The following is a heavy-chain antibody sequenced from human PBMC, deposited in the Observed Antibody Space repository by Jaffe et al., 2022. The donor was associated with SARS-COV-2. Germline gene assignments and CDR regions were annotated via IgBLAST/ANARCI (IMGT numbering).Heavy chain of an antibody. Sequence: EVQLVESGGGLVKPGGSLRLSCAASGFTFSNAWMSWVRQAPGKGLEWVGRIKSKTDGGTTDYAAPVKGRFTISRDDSKNTLYLQMNSLKTEDTAVYYCTTDEGGFGLLEWLPYYGMDVWGQGTTVTVSS. CDR2: IKSKTDGGTT. CDR1: GFTFSNAW. V-gene: IGHV3-15*01. D-gene: IGHD3-3*01. CDR3: TTDEGGFGLLEWLPYYGMDV. J-gene: IGHJ6*02.